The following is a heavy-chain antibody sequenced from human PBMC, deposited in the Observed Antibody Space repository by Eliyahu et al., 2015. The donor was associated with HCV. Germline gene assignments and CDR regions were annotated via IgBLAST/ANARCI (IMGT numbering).Heavy chain of an antibody. J-gene: IGHJ4*02. V-gene: IGHV4-59*01. D-gene: IGHD5-18*01. CDR3: ARAPPQFWDRYSYGYLDY. CDR1: GGSISSXY. Sequence: QVQLQESGPGLVKPSETLSLTCTVSGGSISSXYWSWIRQPPGKGLEWIGYIYYSGSTNYXPSLKSRVTISVDTSKNQFSLKLSSVTAADTAVYYCARAPPQFWDRYSYGYLDYWGQGTLVTVSS. CDR2: IYYSGST.